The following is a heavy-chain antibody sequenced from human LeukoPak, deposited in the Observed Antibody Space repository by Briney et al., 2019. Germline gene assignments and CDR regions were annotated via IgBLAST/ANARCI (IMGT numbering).Heavy chain of an antibody. V-gene: IGHV4-59*08. Sequence: PGGSLTLPCAGSGFIFSDCAIHWVRQPPGKGLEWVGYIYYSGSTDYHPSLRSRVTMSVDTSKSQFSLKLNSVTATDTAVYYCARARDGDRFAFDYWGQGSLVTVSS. J-gene: IGHJ4*02. D-gene: IGHD5-24*01. CDR3: ARARDGDRFAFDY. CDR1: GFIFSDCA. CDR2: IYYSGST.